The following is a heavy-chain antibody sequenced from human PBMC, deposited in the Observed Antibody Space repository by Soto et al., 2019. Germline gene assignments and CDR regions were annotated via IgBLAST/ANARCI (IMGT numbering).Heavy chain of an antibody. D-gene: IGHD3-10*01. CDR1: GFTFSTYA. CDR3: ARDLKTQYYGSGSPFDC. CDR2: ISYDGSNK. J-gene: IGHJ4*02. V-gene: IGHV3-30-3*01. Sequence: QVQLVESGGGVVQPGRSLRLSCAASGFTFSTYALHWVRQAPGKGLEWVTLISYDGSNKYYADSVKGRFTISRDNSKNTLYLQMNRLRPEDTAVYYCARDLKTQYYGSGSPFDCWGRGAPVTVSS.